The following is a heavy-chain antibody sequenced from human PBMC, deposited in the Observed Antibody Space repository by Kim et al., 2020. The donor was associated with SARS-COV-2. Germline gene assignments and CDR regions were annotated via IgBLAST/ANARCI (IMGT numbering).Heavy chain of an antibody. V-gene: IGHV7-4-1*02. CDR2: VNTNTSNA. J-gene: IGHJ4*02. CDR1: YTFTRNS. D-gene: IGHD2-2*01. CDR3: VRGRCSTKSCYPRF. Sequence: YTFTRNSINWVRQATGQGLEWMGWVNTNTSNATYAQKFTGRFVFYLDTSVSTAFLHITSLKPEDTAVYFCVRGRCSTKSCYPRFWGQGTLAT.